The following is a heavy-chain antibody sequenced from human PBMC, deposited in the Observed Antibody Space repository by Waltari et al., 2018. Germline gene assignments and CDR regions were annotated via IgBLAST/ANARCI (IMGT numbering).Heavy chain of an antibody. D-gene: IGHD3-22*01. J-gene: IGHJ3*02. CDR2: IYSGGST. Sequence: VQLQESGPGLVKPSETLSLTCAVSGYSISSGYYWGWIRQPPGKGLEWVSVIYSGGSTYYADSVKGRFTISRDNSKNTLYLQMNSLRAEDTAVYYCARVGADSSGYYLRRWAAFDIWGQGTMVTVSS. CDR1: GYSISSGYY. V-gene: IGHV3-53*01. CDR3: ARVGADSSGYYLRRWAAFDI.